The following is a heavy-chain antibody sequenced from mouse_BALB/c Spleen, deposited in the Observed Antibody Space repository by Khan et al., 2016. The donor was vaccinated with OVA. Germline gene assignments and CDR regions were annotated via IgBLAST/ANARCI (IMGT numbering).Heavy chain of an antibody. V-gene: IGHV9-3-1*01. D-gene: IGHD2-10*01. Sequence: QIQLVQSGPELKKPGETVKISCKASGYTFTNFGMNWVKHAPGKGLEWMGWINTYTGEPTYADDFKGRFAFSLETSAITAYLQINNLKNEDAVTYFCARPTYFSYTMAYWGQGTSVTVSS. J-gene: IGHJ4*01. CDR1: GYTFTNFG. CDR2: INTYTGEP. CDR3: ARPTYFSYTMAY.